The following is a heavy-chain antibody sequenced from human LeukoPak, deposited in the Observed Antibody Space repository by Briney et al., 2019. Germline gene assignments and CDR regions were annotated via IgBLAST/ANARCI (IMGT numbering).Heavy chain of an antibody. CDR3: AKDRTRQAY. J-gene: IGHJ4*02. Sequence: GGSLRLSCAASGFTFSNYWMSWVRQTPGKGLEWVANIKEDGSDIYYVDSLKGRFTISRDNAKNSLYLQMNSLRAEDTALYYCAKDRTRQAYWGQGTLVTVSS. V-gene: IGHV3-7*03. CDR1: GFTFSNYW. D-gene: IGHD3-3*01. CDR2: IKEDGSDI.